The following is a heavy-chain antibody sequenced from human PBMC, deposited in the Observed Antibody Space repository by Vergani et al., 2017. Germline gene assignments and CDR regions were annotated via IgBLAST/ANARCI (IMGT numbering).Heavy chain of an antibody. CDR3: GYSYGESILDY. V-gene: IGHV6-1*01. CDR2: TYYRSKWYN. D-gene: IGHD5-18*01. CDR1: GDSVASNSAA. J-gene: IGHJ4*02. Sequence: GKLQQSGPGLVKPSQTLSLTCAISGDSVASNSAAWTWIRQSPSRGLEWLGRTYYRSKWYNDYAVSVKSRITIKPDTSKNKCSLQLNSVTREDTAVPRGGYSYGESILDYWGQGTLVTVSS.